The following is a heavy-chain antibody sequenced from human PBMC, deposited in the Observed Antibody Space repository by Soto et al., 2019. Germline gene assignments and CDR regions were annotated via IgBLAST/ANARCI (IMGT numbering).Heavy chain of an antibody. D-gene: IGHD2-21*02. J-gene: IGHJ6*02. V-gene: IGHV1-2*02. CDR3: ARDLVYCGGDCYSHGMDV. CDR1: RYTFTSYA. CDR2: ISANNGGT. Sequence: GASVKVSCKPSRYTFTSYAMNWVRHAPGQRLEWMGWISANNGGTNYAQKFQGRVTMTRDTSISTAYMELSRLRSDDTVVYYCARDLVYCGGDCYSHGMDVWGQGTTVTVSS.